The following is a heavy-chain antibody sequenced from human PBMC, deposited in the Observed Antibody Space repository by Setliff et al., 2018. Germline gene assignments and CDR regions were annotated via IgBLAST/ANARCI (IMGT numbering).Heavy chain of an antibody. D-gene: IGHD1-7*01. Sequence: SVKVSCKASGGTFSSYAISWVRQAPGQGLEWMGGIIPIFGTVNYAQKFKGRVTITTDESTSTAYMELSSLRSEDTAVYYCARGITGTTNYYYGMDFWGQGTTFTSP. J-gene: IGHJ6*02. CDR3: ARGITGTTNYYYGMDF. CDR2: IIPIFGTV. V-gene: IGHV1-69*05. CDR1: GGTFSSYA.